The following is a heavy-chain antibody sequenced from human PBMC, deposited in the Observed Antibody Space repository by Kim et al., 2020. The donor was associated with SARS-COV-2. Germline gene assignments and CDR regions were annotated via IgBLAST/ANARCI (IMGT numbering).Heavy chain of an antibody. J-gene: IGHJ6*02. Sequence: VKGRFTISRDDSKNTAYLQMNSLKTEDTAVYYCTSVRVLLGEYYYYGMDVWGQGTTVTVSS. V-gene: IGHV3-73*01. CDR3: TSVRVLLGEYYYYGMDV. D-gene: IGHD3-10*01.